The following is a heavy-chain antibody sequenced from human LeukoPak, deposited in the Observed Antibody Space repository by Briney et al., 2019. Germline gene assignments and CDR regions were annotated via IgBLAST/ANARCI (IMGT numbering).Heavy chain of an antibody. CDR1: GGSISSSSYY. D-gene: IGHD2-2*01. CDR2: IYYSGST. J-gene: IGHJ6*03. CDR3: ARLVCSTRCYYYYYYFMDV. Sequence: SETLSLTCTVSGGSISSSSYYWGWIRQPPGKGLEWIGNIYYSGSTYYNPSLKSRVTISVDTSKNQFSLKLSSVTAADTAVYYCARLVCSTRCYYYYYYFMDVWGKGTTVTVSS. V-gene: IGHV4-39*07.